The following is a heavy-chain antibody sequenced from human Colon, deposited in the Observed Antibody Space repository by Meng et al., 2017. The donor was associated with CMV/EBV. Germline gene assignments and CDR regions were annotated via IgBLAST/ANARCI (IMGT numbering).Heavy chain of an antibody. V-gene: IGHV3-23*01. CDR2: ISGNGGNT. J-gene: IGHJ4*02. CDR1: GFTLSSHA. D-gene: IGHD6-13*01. Sequence: GESLKISCEAAGFTLSSHAMTWVRQAPGKGLEWVSSISGNGGNTNYAGSVKGRFTISRDNSKNTLYLQMNSLRADDTAVYYCAKGSSSWWTDFDYWGQGTLVTVSS. CDR3: AKGSSSWWTDFDY.